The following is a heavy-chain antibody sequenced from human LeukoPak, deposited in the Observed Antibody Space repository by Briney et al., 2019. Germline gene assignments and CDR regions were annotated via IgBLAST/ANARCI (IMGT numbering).Heavy chain of an antibody. CDR2: IYYSGGT. J-gene: IGHJ5*02. V-gene: IGHV4-39*07. CDR1: GGSISSSSYY. CDR3: ARGGGAAAGTRHGNWFDP. D-gene: IGHD6-13*01. Sequence: SETLSLTCTVSGGSISSSSYYWGWIRQPPGKGLEWIGSIYYSGGTYYNPSLKSRVTISVDTSKNQFSLKLSSVTAADTAVYYCARGGGAAAGTRHGNWFDPWGQGTLVTVSS.